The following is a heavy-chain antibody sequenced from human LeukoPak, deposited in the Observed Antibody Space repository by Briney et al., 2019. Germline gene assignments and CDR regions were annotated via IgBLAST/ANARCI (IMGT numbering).Heavy chain of an antibody. D-gene: IGHD6-19*01. J-gene: IGHJ6*02. Sequence: GASVKVSCKASGFTFTSSAMQWVRQARGQRLEWIGWIVVGSGNTNYAQKFQERVTITRDMSTSTAYMELSSLRSEDTAVYYCAAVADYYYYYGMDVRGQGTTVTVSS. CDR1: GFTFTSSA. CDR3: AAVADYYYYYGMDV. V-gene: IGHV1-58*02. CDR2: IVVGSGNT.